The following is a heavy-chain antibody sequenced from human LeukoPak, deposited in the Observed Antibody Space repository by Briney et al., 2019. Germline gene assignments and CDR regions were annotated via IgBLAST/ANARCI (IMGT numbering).Heavy chain of an antibody. V-gene: IGHV3-30*02. CDR1: GFTFSSYG. J-gene: IGHJ5*02. CDR3: AGPDRYYYDSSGHPGS. CDR2: IRYDGSNK. D-gene: IGHD3-22*01. Sequence: GGSLRLSCAASGFTFSSYGMHWVRQAPGKGLEWVAFIRYDGSNKYYGDSVKGRFTISRDNSKNTLYLQMNNLTPEDTAVYYCAGPDRYYYDSSGHPGSWGQGTLVTVSS.